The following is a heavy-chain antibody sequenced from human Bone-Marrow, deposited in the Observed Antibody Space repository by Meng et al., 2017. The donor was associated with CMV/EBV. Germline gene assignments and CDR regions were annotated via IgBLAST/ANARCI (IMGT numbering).Heavy chain of an antibody. J-gene: IGHJ6*02. CDR2: LRQDGSQM. Sequence: GESLKISCAASGFTFSTYWMSWVRQAPGKGLEWVANLRQDGSQMFYVDSVKGRFTISRDNAKNSLYLQMNSLRVEDTAVYYCAREGYCSSTSCYKYYYYYGMDVWGQGTTVTVSS. CDR3: AREGYCSSTSCYKYYYYYGMDV. CDR1: GFTFSTYW. D-gene: IGHD2-2*02. V-gene: IGHV3-7*01.